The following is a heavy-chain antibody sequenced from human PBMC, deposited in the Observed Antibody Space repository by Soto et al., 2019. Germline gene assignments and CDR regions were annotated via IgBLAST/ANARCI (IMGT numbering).Heavy chain of an antibody. CDR2: INHSGST. J-gene: IGHJ3*02. CDR1: GGSFSGYY. D-gene: IGHD3-16*02. CDR3: ARSVYDYIWGSYRYGYAFDI. V-gene: IGHV4-34*01. Sequence: TLSLTCAVYGGSFSGYYWSWIRQPPGKGLEWIGEINHSGSTNYNPSLKSRVTISVDTSKNQFSLKLSSVTAADTAVYYCARSVYDYIWGSYRYGYAFDIWGQGTMVTVSS.